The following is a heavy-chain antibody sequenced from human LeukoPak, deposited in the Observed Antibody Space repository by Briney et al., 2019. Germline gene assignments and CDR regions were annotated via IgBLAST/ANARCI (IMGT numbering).Heavy chain of an antibody. J-gene: IGHJ5*02. V-gene: IGHV4-4*09. D-gene: IGHD2-21*01. CDR1: GGSFGNYY. CDR2: IYSSGIT. CDR3: ASQGYSDFGGWFDP. Sequence: SETLSLTCNVSGGSFGNYYWNWLRQSPGKGLEWIGYIYSSGITNYNPSLKTRVTISVGPSKNQSSLTLNSVNASDTAVYFCASQGYSDFGGWFDPWGQGIPIIVSS.